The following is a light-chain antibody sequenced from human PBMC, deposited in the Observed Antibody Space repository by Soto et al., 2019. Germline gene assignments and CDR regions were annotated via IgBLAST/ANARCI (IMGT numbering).Light chain of an antibody. J-gene: IGKJ5*01. CDR2: AAS. Sequence: IQLSQSPPSLSACVGDRVTITCRASQDISSSLAWYQQKPGKAPRLLIYAASTLQSGVPSRISGSGSGTDFTLTISSLQPEDFATYYCQQLNSYPFTFGQGTRLAVK. CDR3: QQLNSYPFT. CDR1: QDISSS. V-gene: IGKV1-9*01.